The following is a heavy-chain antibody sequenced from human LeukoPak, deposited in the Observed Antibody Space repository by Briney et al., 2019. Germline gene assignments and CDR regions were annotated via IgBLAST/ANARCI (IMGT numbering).Heavy chain of an antibody. Sequence: GGSLRLSCAASGFTFSNAWMSWVRQAPGKGLEWVGRIKSKTDGGTTDYAAPVKGRFTISRDDSKNTLYLQMNSLKTEDTAVYYCTTDRSVFSHFLERELPYYFDYWGQGTLVTVSS. CDR3: TTDRSVFSHFLERELPYYFDY. V-gene: IGHV3-15*01. CDR1: GFTFSNAW. CDR2: IKSKTDGGTT. D-gene: IGHD3-3*02. J-gene: IGHJ4*02.